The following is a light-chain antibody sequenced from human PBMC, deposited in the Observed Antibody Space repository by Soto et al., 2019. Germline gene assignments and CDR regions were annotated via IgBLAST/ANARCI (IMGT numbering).Light chain of an antibody. J-gene: IGLJ2*01. V-gene: IGLV1-44*01. CDR3: ATWDDNLNGL. CDR2: SNN. CDR1: SSNIGGNT. Sequence: QSVLTQPPSASRTPGQRVTISCSGSSSNIGGNTVSWYQHLPGTAPKLLIYSNNQRPSGVPNRFSGSKYGTSASLAISGLQSEDESDYYCATWDDNLNGLFGGGTKLTVL.